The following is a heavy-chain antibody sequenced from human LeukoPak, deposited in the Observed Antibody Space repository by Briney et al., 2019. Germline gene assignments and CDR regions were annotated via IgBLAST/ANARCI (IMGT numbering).Heavy chain of an antibody. CDR3: AKLAYCGGDCYSRDLEIFDY. CDR1: VFTFSSYG. J-gene: IGHJ4*02. Sequence: GRSLRLSCAASVFTFSSYGMHWVRQAPGKGLEWVAVISYDGSNKYYADSVKGRFTISRDNSKNTLYLQMNSLRAEDTAVYYCAKLAYCGGDCYSRDLEIFDYWGQGTLVTVSS. V-gene: IGHV3-30*18. CDR2: ISYDGSNK. D-gene: IGHD2-21*02.